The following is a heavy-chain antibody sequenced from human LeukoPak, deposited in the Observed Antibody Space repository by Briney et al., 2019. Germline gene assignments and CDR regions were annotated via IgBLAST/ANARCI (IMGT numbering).Heavy chain of an antibody. CDR2: INYSGIT. Sequence: SETLSLTCSVSGDSIGNYYWAWIRQPPGKRLEWIGNINYSGITDYNPSLKSRGTISIDASENQLSLRLTSVTAADTALYYCARTGRFGVASWFDPWGQGTLITVSS. J-gene: IGHJ5*02. CDR3: ARTGRFGVASWFDP. CDR1: GDSIGNYY. D-gene: IGHD3-3*01. V-gene: IGHV4-59*08.